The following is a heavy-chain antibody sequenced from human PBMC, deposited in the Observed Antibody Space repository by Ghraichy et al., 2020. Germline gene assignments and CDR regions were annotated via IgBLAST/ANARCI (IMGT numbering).Heavy chain of an antibody. V-gene: IGHV3-7*01. CDR1: GFPFSIYY. Sequence: GGSLRLSCAASGFPFSIYYMSWVRQAPGKGLEWVANIKHDGSEKSYVDSVKGRFTISRDNAKNSLCLQMHSLRAEDTAVYYCARDPEYGALDCWGQGTLVTVSS. D-gene: IGHD4-17*01. CDR3: ARDPEYGALDC. CDR2: IKHDGSEK. J-gene: IGHJ4*02.